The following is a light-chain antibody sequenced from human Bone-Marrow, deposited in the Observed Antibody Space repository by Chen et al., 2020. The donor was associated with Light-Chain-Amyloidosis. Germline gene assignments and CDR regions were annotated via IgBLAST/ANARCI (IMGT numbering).Light chain of an antibody. V-gene: IGLV1-40*01. CDR3: QSYDSSLSGYV. J-gene: IGLJ1*01. CDR1: SSHIGAGYS. Sequence: QSVLTQPPSLSVAPGQRVSISCTGSSSHIGAGYSVHWYQQLPGTAPKLLIYGNSNRPSGVPDRFSGSKSGTSASLAITGLQAEDEADYYCQSYDSSLSGYVFGTGTKVTVL. CDR2: GNS.